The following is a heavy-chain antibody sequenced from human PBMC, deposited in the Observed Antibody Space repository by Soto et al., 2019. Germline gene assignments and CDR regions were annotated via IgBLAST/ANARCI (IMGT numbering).Heavy chain of an antibody. CDR3: ARSSVSGSNIDYYYGTHV. CDR2: INAGNGKT. D-gene: IGHD3-10*01. Sequence: ASVKVSCKASGYTFTSYAMHWVRQAPGQTLEWMGWINAGNGKTKYSQKFQGRVTITRDTSASTAYMELSSLRSEDTAVYYCARSSVSGSNIDYYYGTHVWGQGTTVTVSS. J-gene: IGHJ6*02. CDR1: GYTFTSYA. V-gene: IGHV1-3*01.